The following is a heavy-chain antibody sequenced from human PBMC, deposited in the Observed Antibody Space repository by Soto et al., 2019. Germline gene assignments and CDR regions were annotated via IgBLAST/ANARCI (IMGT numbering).Heavy chain of an antibody. CDR1: GFTFSNAW. V-gene: IGHV3-15*01. J-gene: IGHJ3*02. Sequence: EVQLVESGGGLVKPGGSLRLSCAASGFTFSNAWMSWVRQAPGKGLEWVGRIKSKTDGGTTDYAAPVKGRFTISRDDSKNTLYLQMSSLKTEDTAVYYCTTDLGSYYDILTGYYVGGGDQDAFDIWGQGTMVTVSS. CDR2: IKSKTDGGTT. CDR3: TTDLGSYYDILTGYYVGGGDQDAFDI. D-gene: IGHD3-9*01.